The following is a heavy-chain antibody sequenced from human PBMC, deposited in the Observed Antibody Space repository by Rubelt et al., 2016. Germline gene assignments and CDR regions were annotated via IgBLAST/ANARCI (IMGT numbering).Heavy chain of an antibody. D-gene: IGHD2-21*01. J-gene: IGHJ3*02. CDR1: FSRYS. V-gene: IGHV3-48*01. CDR2: IGTGSSK. CDR3: TRGLDYSLGNSDSFDI. Sequence: FSRYSMNWVRQAPGKGLEWVAYIGTGSSKYYADSVQGRFIISRDNVENSLYLQMNSLRAEDTAVYYCTRGLDYSLGNSDSFDIWGQGTMVIVSS.